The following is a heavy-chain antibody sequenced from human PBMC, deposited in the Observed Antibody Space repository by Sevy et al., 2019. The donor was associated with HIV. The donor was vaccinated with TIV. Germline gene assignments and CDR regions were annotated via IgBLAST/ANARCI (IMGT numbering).Heavy chain of an antibody. CDR2: ISSSSSYI. Sequence: GGSLRLSCAASGFTFSSYSMNWVRQAPGKGLEWVSSISSSSSYIYYADSVKGRFTISRDNAKNSLYLQMISLRAEDTAVYYCAREGGTMVRGVKPLPIDPWGQGTLVTVSS. D-gene: IGHD3-10*01. CDR3: AREGGTMVRGVKPLPIDP. V-gene: IGHV3-21*01. CDR1: GFTFSSYS. J-gene: IGHJ5*02.